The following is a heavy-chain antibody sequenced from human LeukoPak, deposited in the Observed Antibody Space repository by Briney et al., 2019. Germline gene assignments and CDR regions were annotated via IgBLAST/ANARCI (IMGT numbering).Heavy chain of an antibody. J-gene: IGHJ4*02. CDR2: TYYRSKWYN. CDR3: ARDRSYDSSGYYSYFDY. CDR1: GDSVSSNSAA. V-gene: IGHV6-1*01. D-gene: IGHD3-22*01. Sequence: SQTLSLTCAISGDSVSSNSAAWNWIRQSPSRGLEWLGRTYYRSKWYNDYAVSVKSRITINPDTSKNQFSLQPNSVTPEDTAVYFCARDRSYDSSGYYSYFDYWGQGTLVTVSS.